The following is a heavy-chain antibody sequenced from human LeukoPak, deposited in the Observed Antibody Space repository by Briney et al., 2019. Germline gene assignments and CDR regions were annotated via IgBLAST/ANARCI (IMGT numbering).Heavy chain of an antibody. J-gene: IGHJ3*02. CDR3: ARAQTMFWEFDGFDI. CDR1: GFTFSSYS. CDR2: MTRSSAI. D-gene: IGHD3-10*02. V-gene: IGHV3-69-1*01. Sequence: GGSLRLSCSASGFTFSSYSMNWVRQAPGKGLEWVATMTRSSAIFYADSVKGRFTISRDNARNSVYLQMNSLRDDDTAVYSCARAQTMFWEFDGFDIWGRGTKVTVSS.